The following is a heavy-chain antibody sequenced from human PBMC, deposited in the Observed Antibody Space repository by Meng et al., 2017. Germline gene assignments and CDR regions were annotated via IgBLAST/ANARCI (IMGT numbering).Heavy chain of an antibody. J-gene: IGHJ6*02. CDR3: APGGYYDSSGYPDYYYYGMDV. CDR2: IKQDGSEK. D-gene: IGHD3-22*01. CDR1: GFTFSSYW. V-gene: IGHV3-7*03. Sequence: GESLKISCAASGFTFSSYWMSWVRQAPGKGLEWVANIKQDGSEKYYVDSVKGRFTISRDNAKNSLYLQMNSLRAEDTAVYYCAPGGYYDSSGYPDYYYYGMDVWGQGTTVTVSS.